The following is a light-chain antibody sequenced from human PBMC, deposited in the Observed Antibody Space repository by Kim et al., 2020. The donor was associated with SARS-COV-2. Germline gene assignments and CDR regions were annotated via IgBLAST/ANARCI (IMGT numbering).Light chain of an antibody. CDR2: AAS. Sequence: DIQMTQSPSSLSASIGDRVTITCRASRTISTSLHWYQQKPGKAPKLLISAASSLESGVPSRFSGSGSGTNFARTISSLQSEDCGTFDCQQSYNILYAFGQGTRLEI. CDR3: QQSYNILYA. CDR1: RTISTS. J-gene: IGKJ2*01. V-gene: IGKV1-39*01.